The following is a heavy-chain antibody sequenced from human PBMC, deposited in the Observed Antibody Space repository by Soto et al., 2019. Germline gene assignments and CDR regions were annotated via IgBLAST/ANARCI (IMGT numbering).Heavy chain of an antibody. V-gene: IGHV3-23*01. CDR2: ISGSGGST. CDR1: GFTFSSYA. J-gene: IGHJ4*02. D-gene: IGHD2-15*01. Sequence: SLRLSCAASGFTFSSYAMSWVRQAPGKGLEWVSAISGSGGSTYYADSVKGRFTISRDNSKNTLYLQMNSLRAEDTAVYYCAKDISVSDCFDYWGQGTLVTVSS. CDR3: AKDISVSDCFDY.